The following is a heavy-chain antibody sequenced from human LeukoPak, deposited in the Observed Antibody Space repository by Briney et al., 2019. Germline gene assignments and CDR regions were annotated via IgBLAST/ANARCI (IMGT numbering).Heavy chain of an antibody. D-gene: IGHD2-2*01. CDR2: ISAYNGNT. CDR1: GYTFTSYG. CDR3: ARVGDGVVPAAEWGYYYYGMDV. J-gene: IGHJ6*02. Sequence: ASVKVSCKASGYTFTSYGISWVRQAPGQGLEWMGWISAYNGNTNYAQKLQGRVTMTRDTSTSTVYMELSSLRSEDTAVYYCARVGDGVVPAAEWGYYYYGMDVWGQGTTVTVSS. V-gene: IGHV1-18*01.